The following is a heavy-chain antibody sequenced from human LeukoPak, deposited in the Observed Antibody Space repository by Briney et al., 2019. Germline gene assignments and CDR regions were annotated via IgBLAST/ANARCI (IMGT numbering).Heavy chain of an antibody. D-gene: IGHD1-26*01. J-gene: IGHJ4*02. CDR2: INSDGRIT. CDR1: GFTFSSYA. Sequence: GGSLRLSCAASGFTFSSYAMSWVRQAPGKGLVWVSRINSDGRITNYADSVKGRFTISRDNAKNTLYLQMNSLRAEDTAVYYCARALGSSSDYWGQGTLVTVSS. V-gene: IGHV3-74*01. CDR3: ARALGSSSDY.